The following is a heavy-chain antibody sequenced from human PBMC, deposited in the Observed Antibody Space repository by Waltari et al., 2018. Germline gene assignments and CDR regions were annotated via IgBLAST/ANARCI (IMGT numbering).Heavy chain of an antibody. Sequence: QVQLQQWGAGLLKPSETLSLTCAVYGGSFSGYYWSWIRQPPGKGLEWNGEINHSGSTNYNPSLKSRVTISVDTSKNQFSLKLSSVTAADTAVYYCARDLSGFGRVYFQHWGQGTLVTVSS. V-gene: IGHV4-34*01. CDR2: INHSGST. CDR3: ARDLSGFGRVYFQH. D-gene: IGHD5-12*01. J-gene: IGHJ1*01. CDR1: GGSFSGYY.